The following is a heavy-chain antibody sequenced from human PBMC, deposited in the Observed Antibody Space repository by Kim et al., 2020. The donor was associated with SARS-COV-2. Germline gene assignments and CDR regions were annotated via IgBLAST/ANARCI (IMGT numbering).Heavy chain of an antibody. CDR2: IYYSGST. V-gene: IGHV4-39*01. Sequence: SQTLSLTCTVSGGSISSSSYYWGWIRQPPGKGLEWIGSIYYSGSTYYNPSLKSRVTISVDTSKNQFSLKLSSVTAADTAVYYCARRRLMGWDDSSGYYDYWGQGTLVTVSS. D-gene: IGHD3-22*01. CDR1: GGSISSSSYY. J-gene: IGHJ4*02. CDR3: ARRRLMGWDDSSGYYDY.